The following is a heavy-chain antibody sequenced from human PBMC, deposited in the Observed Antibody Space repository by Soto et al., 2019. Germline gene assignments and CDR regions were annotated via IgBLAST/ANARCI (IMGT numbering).Heavy chain of an antibody. J-gene: IGHJ4*02. CDR2: IYHTGTT. D-gene: IGHD6-6*01. V-gene: IGHV4-39*01. CDR1: GDSFSNSTYY. CDR3: ANPYSSSSSMFDY. Sequence: PSETLSLTCTVSGDSFSNSTYYWGWIRQPTGKGLEWIVCIYHTGTTYYNPSLKSRVTISVDTSKKQFSLKLSSVTAAATAVYYFANPYSSSSSMFDYWGQGTLVTVSS.